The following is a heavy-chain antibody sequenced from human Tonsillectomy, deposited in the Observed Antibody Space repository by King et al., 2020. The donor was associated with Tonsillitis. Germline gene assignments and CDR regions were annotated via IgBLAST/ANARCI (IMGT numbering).Heavy chain of an antibody. D-gene: IGHD6-19*01. CDR2: ISFDASRE. CDR3: ARERLYTSDWGIDY. Sequence: VQLVESGGGVVQPGGSLRLSCASSGFDFSSYAMHWVRQAPGKGLEWVAVISFDASREKYADSVKGRFTISRDNSKSTLYLQMNSLRAEDTAVYYCARERLYTSDWGIDYWGQGSLVTVSS. J-gene: IGHJ4*02. CDR1: GFDFSSYA. V-gene: IGHV3-30*19.